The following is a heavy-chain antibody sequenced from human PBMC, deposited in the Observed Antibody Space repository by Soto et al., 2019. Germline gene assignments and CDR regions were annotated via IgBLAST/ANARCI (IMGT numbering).Heavy chain of an antibody. CDR1: GYMFTSYA. V-gene: IGHV1-3*01. D-gene: IGHD3-3*01. CDR3: AFGPATSGFDY. Sequence: QVQLVQSGSEVKKPGASVKVSCEASGYMFTSYAIHWVRQAPGQRPEWMGWVSAANGNTRYSQKFQDRVTITSDTSASTAYVELSSLRSEDTAVYYCAFGPATSGFDYWGQGTLVTVSS. CDR2: VSAANGNT. J-gene: IGHJ4*02.